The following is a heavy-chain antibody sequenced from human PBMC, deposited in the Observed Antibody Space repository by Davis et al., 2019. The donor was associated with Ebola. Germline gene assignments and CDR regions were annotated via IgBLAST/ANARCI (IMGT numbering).Heavy chain of an antibody. CDR3: ARDGYFCSGTSCYTNYYYYYMDV. J-gene: IGHJ6*03. V-gene: IGHV4-4*02. CDR2: IYHSGST. CDR1: GGSISSSNW. D-gene: IGHD2-2*02. Sequence: PSETLSLTCAVSGGSISSSNWWSWVRQPPGKGLEWIGEIYHSGSTNYNPSLKSRVTISVDKSKNQFSLKLSSVTAADTAVYYCARDGYFCSGTSCYTNYYYYYMDVWGKGTTVTVSS.